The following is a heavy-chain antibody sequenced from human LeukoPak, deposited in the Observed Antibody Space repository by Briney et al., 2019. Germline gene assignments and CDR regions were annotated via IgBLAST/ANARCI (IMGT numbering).Heavy chain of an antibody. D-gene: IGHD3-10*01. V-gene: IGHV4-34*01. J-gene: IGHJ6*02. CDR1: GGSFSGYY. CDR3: ARVGYYGSGSSDR. CDR2: INHSGST. Sequence: PSETLSLTCAVYGGSFSGYYWSWIRQPPGKGLEWIGEINHSGSTNYNPSLKSRVTISVDTSKNQFSLKLSSVTAADTAVYYCARVGYYGSGSSDRWGQGTTVTVSS.